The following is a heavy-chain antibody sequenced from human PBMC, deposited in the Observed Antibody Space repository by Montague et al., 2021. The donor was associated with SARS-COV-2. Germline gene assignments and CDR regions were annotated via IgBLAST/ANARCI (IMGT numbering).Heavy chain of an antibody. CDR1: GGSFSGNY. CDR3: ARNTEWLLWEDYYYGMDV. V-gene: IGHV4-34*01. D-gene: IGHD5-12*01. Sequence: SETLSLTCAVYGGSFSGNYWSWIRQPPGKGLEWIGEINHSGSTNXNPSLKSRVTISVDTSKNQFSLKLSSVTAADTAVYYCARNTEWLLWEDYYYGMDVWGQGTTVTVSS. J-gene: IGHJ6*02. CDR2: INHSGST.